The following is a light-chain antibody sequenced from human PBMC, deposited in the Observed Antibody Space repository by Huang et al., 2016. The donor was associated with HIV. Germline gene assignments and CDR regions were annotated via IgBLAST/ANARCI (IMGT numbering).Light chain of an antibody. CDR3: QQYGGSPWT. Sequence: EIVLTQSPGTLSLSPGERATLSCRASQSVSNSYLAWYQQKPGQAPRLLIYGASSRTTGIPDRCSGSGTGTDFTLTISRLEPEDFAVYYCQQYGGSPWTFGQGTNVEV. V-gene: IGKV3-20*01. CDR1: QSVSNSY. J-gene: IGKJ1*01. CDR2: GAS.